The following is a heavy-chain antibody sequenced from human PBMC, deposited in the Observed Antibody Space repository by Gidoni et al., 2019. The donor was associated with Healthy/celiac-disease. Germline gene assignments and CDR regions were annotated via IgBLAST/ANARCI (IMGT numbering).Heavy chain of an antibody. J-gene: IGHJ5*02. CDR3: ASSQGAGLIDP. CDR2: IYHSGST. V-gene: IGHV4-30-2*01. CDR1: GCSISSGGYS. D-gene: IGHD1-26*01. Sequence: QLQLQESGSGLVKPSQTLSLTCAVSGCSISSGGYSWSWIRQPPGKGLEWIGYIYHSGSTYYNPSLKSRVTISVDRSKNQFSLKLSSVTAADTAVYYCASSQGAGLIDPWGQGTLVTVSS.